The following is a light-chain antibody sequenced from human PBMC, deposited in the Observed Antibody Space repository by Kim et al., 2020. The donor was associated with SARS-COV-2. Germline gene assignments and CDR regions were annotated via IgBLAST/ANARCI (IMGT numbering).Light chain of an antibody. CDR1: QTVTYR. Sequence: SHGGRATLSCRASQTVTYRLAWYQKKPGQPPRLLIYDATSRATDTPARFSASGSGTEFTLTISSLQSEDSAVYYCQHYNGWPLAFGGGTKVDIK. J-gene: IGKJ4*01. V-gene: IGKV3-15*01. CDR2: DAT. CDR3: QHYNGWPLA.